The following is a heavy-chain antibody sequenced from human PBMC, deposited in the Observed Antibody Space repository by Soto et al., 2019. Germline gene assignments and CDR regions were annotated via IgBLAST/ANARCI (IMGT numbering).Heavy chain of an antibody. D-gene: IGHD3-22*01. V-gene: IGHV3-30*18. J-gene: IGHJ3*02. CDR3: AKDRHYYDSRPDAFDI. CDR2: ISYDGSNK. CDR1: GFTFSSYG. Sequence: PGGSLRLSCAASGFTFSSYGMHWVRQAPGKGLEWVAVISYDGSNKYYADSVKGRFTISRDNSKNTLYLQMNSLRAEDTAVYYCAKDRHYYDSRPDAFDIWGQGTMVTVSS.